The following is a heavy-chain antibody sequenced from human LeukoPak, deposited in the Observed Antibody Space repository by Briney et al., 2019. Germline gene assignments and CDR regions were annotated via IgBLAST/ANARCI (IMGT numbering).Heavy chain of an antibody. J-gene: IGHJ5*02. CDR3: TRVMGSGSGYSYGFS. CDR1: GFTFGDYA. D-gene: IGHD5-18*01. CDR2: IRSKAYGGTT. V-gene: IGHV3-49*04. Sequence: GGSLRLSCTASGFTFGDYAMSWVRQAPGKGLEWVGFIRSKAYGGTTEYAASVKGRFTISRDDSKSIAYLQMNSLKTDDTAVYYCTRVMGSGSGYSYGFSWGQGTLVTVSS.